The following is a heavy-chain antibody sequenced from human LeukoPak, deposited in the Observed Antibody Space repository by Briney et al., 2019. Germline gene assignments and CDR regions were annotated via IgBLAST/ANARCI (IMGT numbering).Heavy chain of an antibody. Sequence: SETLSLTCAVYGGSFSGYYWSWIRQPPGKGLEWIGEINHSGSTNYNPSLKSRVTISVDTSKNQFSLKLSSVTAADTAVYYCASPYGSGNAFDIWGQGTMVTVSS. CDR2: INHSGST. CDR3: ASPYGSGNAFDI. D-gene: IGHD3-10*01. J-gene: IGHJ3*02. V-gene: IGHV4-34*01. CDR1: GGSFSGYY.